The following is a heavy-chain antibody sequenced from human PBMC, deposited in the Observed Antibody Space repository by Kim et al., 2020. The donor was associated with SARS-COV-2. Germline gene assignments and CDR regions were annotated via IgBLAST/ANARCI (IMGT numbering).Heavy chain of an antibody. D-gene: IGHD2-2*01. Sequence: ASVKVSCKASGYTFTSYYMHWVRQAPGQGLEWMGIINPSGGSTSYAQKFQGRVTMTRDTSTSTVYMELSSLRSEDTAVYYCARNLVGSSTSREGFDPWGQGTLVTVSS. CDR1: GYTFTSYY. CDR2: INPSGGST. CDR3: ARNLVGSSTSREGFDP. V-gene: IGHV1-46*01. J-gene: IGHJ5*02.